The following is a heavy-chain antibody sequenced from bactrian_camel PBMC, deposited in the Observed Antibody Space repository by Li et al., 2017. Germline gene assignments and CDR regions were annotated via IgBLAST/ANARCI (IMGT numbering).Heavy chain of an antibody. CDR1: GFPFSSYY. J-gene: IGHJ4*01. CDR2: IYTDGSNT. V-gene: IGHV3-2*01. Sequence: HVQLVESGGGSVQPGGSLSLSCAASGFPFSSYYIAWVRQAPGKGLEWVSSIYTDGSNTYYADSVKGRFTISQDVTKNTLYLQLHSLKVEDTAIYYCAARSVGWCPLFEHWLGKRAYTPGGYFTNWGQGTQVTVS. CDR3: AARSVGWCPLFEHWLGKRAYTPGGYFTN. D-gene: IGHD1*01.